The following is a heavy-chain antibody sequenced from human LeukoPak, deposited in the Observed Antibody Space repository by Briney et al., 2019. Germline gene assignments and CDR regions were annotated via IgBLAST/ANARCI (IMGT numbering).Heavy chain of an antibody. V-gene: IGHV3-30*02. D-gene: IGHD3-16*01. CDR2: IRDDGGAT. CDR1: GFTFSNYG. J-gene: IGHJ4*02. Sequence: PGGSLRLSCAASGFTFSNYGMNWVRQAPGKGLEWVAFIRDDGGATYYSDSVKGRFTISRDNSKNTLFLLMNSLRAEDTAVYYCVKDFDYVWGSFGYWGQGTLVTVSS. CDR3: VKDFDYVWGSFGY.